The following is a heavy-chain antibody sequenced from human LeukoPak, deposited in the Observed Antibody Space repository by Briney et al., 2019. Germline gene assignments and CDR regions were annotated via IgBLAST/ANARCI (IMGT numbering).Heavy chain of an antibody. D-gene: IGHD3-22*01. CDR3: ARGPGGRSGYYPLEDYYYYYYMDV. CDR2: ISGYKGNT. J-gene: IGHJ6*03. Sequence: GASVKVSCKASGYTFTSYSISWVRQAPGQGLEWMGWISGYKGNTIYAKNLQGRVAMTTDTSTNTAYMELRSLRSDDTAVYYCARGPGGRSGYYPLEDYYYYYYMDVWGKGTTVTVSS. V-gene: IGHV1-18*01. CDR1: GYTFTSYS.